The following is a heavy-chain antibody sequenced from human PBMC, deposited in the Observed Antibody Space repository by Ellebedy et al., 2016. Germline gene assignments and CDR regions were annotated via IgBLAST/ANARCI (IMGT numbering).Heavy chain of an antibody. D-gene: IGHD6-19*01. V-gene: IGHV3-7*03. J-gene: IGHJ3*01. CDR3: VRDKGWFAFDL. CDR2: IKEDGSDT. Sequence: GESLKISCAASEFTFSRYWMTWVRQAPGQGLEWVANIKEDGSDTYYVDFAKGRFTISRDNAKNSLYLQMNSLRAEDTAMYYCVRDKGWFAFDLWGRGTMVSVSS. CDR1: EFTFSRYW.